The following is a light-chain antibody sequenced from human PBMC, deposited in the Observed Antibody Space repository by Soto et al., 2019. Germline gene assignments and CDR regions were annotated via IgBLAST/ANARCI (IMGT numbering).Light chain of an antibody. CDR3: QQYNTYFYT. J-gene: IGKJ2*01. CDR2: QAS. V-gene: IGKV1-5*03. CDR1: QSVSSY. Sequence: DIQMTQSPSTLSASVGDRVTITCRASQSVSSYLAWYQQKPGKAPSLLIFQASSLESGVPSRFSGSGSGTEFTLTISSLQPDDFVTYYCQQYNTYFYTFGQGTKLEIK.